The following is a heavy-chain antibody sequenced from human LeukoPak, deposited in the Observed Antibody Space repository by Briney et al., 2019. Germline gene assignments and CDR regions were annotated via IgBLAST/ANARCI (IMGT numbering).Heavy chain of an antibody. CDR1: GGSISSFY. J-gene: IGHJ4*02. CDR3: ARGYCSGGDCYWFDY. V-gene: IGHV4-59*01. CDR2: IYYTGST. Sequence: PSETLSLTCTVSGGSISSFYWNWIRQPPGKGLEWIGYIYYTGSTNYNPSHKSRVTISVDTSKNQFSLKLSSVTAADTAVYYCARGYCSGGDCYWFDYWGQGTLVTVSS. D-gene: IGHD2-15*01.